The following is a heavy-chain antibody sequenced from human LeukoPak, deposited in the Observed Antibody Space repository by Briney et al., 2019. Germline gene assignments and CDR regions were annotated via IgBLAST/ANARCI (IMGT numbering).Heavy chain of an antibody. J-gene: IGHJ3*02. CDR3: ARDRPHIYYGDYLHAFDI. CDR1: GGSISSSNW. D-gene: IGHD4-17*01. V-gene: IGHV4-4*02. Sequence: PSETLSLTCGVSGGSISSSNWWSWVRQPPGKGLEWIGEIYHSGSTNYNPSLKSRVTISVDKSKNQFSLKLSSVTAADTAVYYCARDRPHIYYGDYLHAFDIWGQGTMVTVSS. CDR2: IYHSGST.